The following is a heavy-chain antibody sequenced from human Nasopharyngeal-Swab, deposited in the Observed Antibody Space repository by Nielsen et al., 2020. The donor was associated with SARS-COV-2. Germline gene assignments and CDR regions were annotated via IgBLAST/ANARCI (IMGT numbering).Heavy chain of an antibody. CDR3: TRGAIEYDYVWGSYRYAFDY. D-gene: IGHD3-16*02. V-gene: IGHV3-23*03. Sequence: GESLKISCAASGFTFSSYAMSWVRQAPGKGLEWVSVIYSGGSSTYYADSVKGRFTISRDNSKNTLYLQMNSLKTEDTAVYYCTRGAIEYDYVWGSYRYAFDYWGQGTLVTVSS. CDR2: IYSGGSST. J-gene: IGHJ4*02. CDR1: GFTFSSYA.